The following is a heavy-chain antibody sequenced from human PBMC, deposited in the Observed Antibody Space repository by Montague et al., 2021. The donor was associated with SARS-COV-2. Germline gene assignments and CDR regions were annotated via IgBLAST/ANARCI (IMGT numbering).Heavy chain of an antibody. J-gene: IGHJ3*02. CDR1: GGSISSGGYY. D-gene: IGHD3-22*01. Sequence: TLSLTCTVSGGSISSGGYYWSWIRQHPGKGLEWIGYIYYSGSTYYNPSLKSRVTISVDTSKNQFSLKLSSVTAADTVVYYCARAHITMIVVVDAFDIWGQGTMVTVSS. CDR2: IYYSGST. CDR3: ARAHITMIVVVDAFDI. V-gene: IGHV4-31*03.